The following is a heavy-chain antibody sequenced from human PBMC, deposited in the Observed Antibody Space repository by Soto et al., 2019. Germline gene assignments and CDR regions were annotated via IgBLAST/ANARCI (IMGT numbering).Heavy chain of an antibody. CDR3: TTSDAGELNN. D-gene: IGHD1-7*01. CDR1: GGSISSSSW. J-gene: IGHJ4*02. CDR2: IFESGAT. Sequence: QVQLQESGPGLVKPSGTLSLTCAVSGGSISSSSWWTWVRQSPGKGLEWIGEIFESGATNYTPSLKSRLTMSVDKSKNQFSLNLSSLTAADTAGYCCTTSDAGELNNWGQGTLVTVSS. V-gene: IGHV4-4*01.